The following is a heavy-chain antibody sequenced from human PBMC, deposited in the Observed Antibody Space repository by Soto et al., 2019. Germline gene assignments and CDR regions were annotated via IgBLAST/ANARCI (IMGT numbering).Heavy chain of an antibody. J-gene: IGHJ5*02. Sequence: QLQLQESGPGLVKPSETLSLSCIVSGGSISHYPWSWIRQSPGKGLQWIGYTYFNGSTKYNPSLRSRVSISGDMSRIRLPLTLTSVTAADTDVYYCARSFYPWGQGTLVTVSS. V-gene: IGHV4-59*01. CDR3: ARSFYP. CDR1: GGSISHYP. CDR2: TYFNGST.